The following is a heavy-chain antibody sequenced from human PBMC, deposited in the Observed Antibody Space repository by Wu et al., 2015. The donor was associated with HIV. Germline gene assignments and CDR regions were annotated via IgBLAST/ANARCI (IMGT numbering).Heavy chain of an antibody. V-gene: IGHV1-2*02. CDR2: MNPNSGGT. CDR1: GYTSTGHY. J-gene: IGHJ3*02. D-gene: IGHD3-22*01. Sequence: QVQLLQSGAEVKKPGASVKVSCQTSGYTSTGHYTHWVRQTPGQRPEWMGWMNPNSGGTTYAPKFQGRVTMTRDTSTSTAYLELSSLRSDDTGRVRYLLATPYYVPMIVVGRDAFDILGQGTNGHVSS. CDR3: LLATPYYVPMIVVGRDAFDI.